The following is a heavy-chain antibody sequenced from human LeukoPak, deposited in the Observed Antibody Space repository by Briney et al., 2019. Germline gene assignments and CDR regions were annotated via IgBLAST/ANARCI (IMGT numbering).Heavy chain of an antibody. CDR2: INSDGSST. CDR1: GFTFSSYW. D-gene: IGHD2-2*01. CDR3: ARVGDQLLWGELDC. V-gene: IGHV3-74*01. Sequence: GGSLRLSCAASGFTFSSYWMHWVRQAPGKGLVWVSRINSDGSSTSYADSVKGRFTISRDNAKNTLYLQMNSLRAEDTAVYYCARVGDQLLWGELDCWGQGTLVTVSS. J-gene: IGHJ4*02.